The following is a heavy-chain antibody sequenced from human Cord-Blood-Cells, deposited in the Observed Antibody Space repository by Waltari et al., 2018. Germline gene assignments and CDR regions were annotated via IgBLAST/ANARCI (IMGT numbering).Heavy chain of an antibody. D-gene: IGHD6-19*01. Sequence: QVTLKESGPALVKPTQTLPLNCTFSGFSLSTSGMRVSWIRQPPGKALEWLARIDWDDDKFYSTSLKTRLTITKDTSKNQVVLTMTNMDPVDTATYYCARTAVDSSGWYYFDYWGQGTLVTVSS. CDR1: GFSLSTSGMR. CDR2: IDWDDDK. V-gene: IGHV2-70*04. J-gene: IGHJ4*02. CDR3: ARTAVDSSGWYYFDY.